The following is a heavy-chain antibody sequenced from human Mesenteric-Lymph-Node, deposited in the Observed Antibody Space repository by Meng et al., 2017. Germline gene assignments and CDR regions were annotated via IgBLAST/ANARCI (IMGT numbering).Heavy chain of an antibody. D-gene: IGHD5-24*01. J-gene: IGHJ5*02. CDR2: IGTVGDT. V-gene: IGHV3-13*01. CDR1: GFIFRNYD. Sequence: GESLKISCAASGFIFRNYDMHWVRQAPGKGLEWVSAIGTVGDTYYPDSVKGRFTISREDAKNSSYLQMNSLTAGDTAMYYCAKEDREAAGGHWLQPLDPWGQGTLVTVSS. CDR3: AKEDREAAGGHWLQPLDP.